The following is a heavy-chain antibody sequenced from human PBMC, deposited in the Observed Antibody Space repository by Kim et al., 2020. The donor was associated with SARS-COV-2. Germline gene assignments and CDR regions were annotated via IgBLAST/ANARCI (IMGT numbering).Heavy chain of an antibody. Sequence: GGSLRLSCAASGFTFSSHWMSWVRQAPGKGLEWVANIKQGGSETYSADSVKGRFTISRDNAKNSLYLQMNSLRAEDTAVYYCARDDDSSAYWGFADYYMDVRGKGATVTVS. CDR1: GFTFSSHW. V-gene: IGHV3-7*01. CDR3: ARDDDSSAYWGFADYYMDV. CDR2: IKQGGSET. J-gene: IGHJ6*03. D-gene: IGHD3-22*01.